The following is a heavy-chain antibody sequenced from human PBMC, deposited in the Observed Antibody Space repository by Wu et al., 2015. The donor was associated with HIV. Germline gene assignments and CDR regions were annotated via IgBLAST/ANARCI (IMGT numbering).Heavy chain of an antibody. J-gene: IGHJ6*03. V-gene: IGHV1-2*02. CDR2: INIKYGGT. D-gene: IGHD1-1*01. Sequence: QVQLVQSGAEVRKPGASLNISCKASGYSFRDYYVHWVRQAPGQGLEWMGWINIKYGGTNFPQKFQGRITMTTDTSINTAYMELHRVTSDDTAVYYCAREGTGSVSGDYYYMDVWGKGTTVTVSS. CDR1: GYSFRDYY. CDR3: AREGTGSVSGDYYYMDV.